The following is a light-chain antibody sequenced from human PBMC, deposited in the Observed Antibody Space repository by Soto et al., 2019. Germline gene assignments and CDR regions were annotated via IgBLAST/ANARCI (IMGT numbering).Light chain of an antibody. Sequence: EIVMTQSPATLSVSPGERATLSCRASQSVSSKYLAWYQQRPGQAPRLLMYSASSRATGVPDRFSGSGSGTDLTITINSLQPEDFETYYCQQAASFPITFGQGTRLEIK. V-gene: IGKV3D-15*01. CDR2: SAS. CDR3: QQAASFPIT. CDR1: QSVSSKY. J-gene: IGKJ5*01.